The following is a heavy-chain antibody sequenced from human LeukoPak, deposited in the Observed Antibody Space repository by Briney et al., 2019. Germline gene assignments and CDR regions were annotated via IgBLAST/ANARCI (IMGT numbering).Heavy chain of an antibody. CDR3: AREFVYARGMDI. D-gene: IGHD2/OR15-2a*01. CDR1: GFTFSSYS. V-gene: IGHV3-21*01. J-gene: IGHJ6*03. CDR2: ISSSSSYI. Sequence: GGSLRLSCAASGFTFSSYSMNWVRHAPGKGLEWVSSISSSSSYIYYADSVKGRFTISRDNAKESLYLQMNSRRVEDTAVYYCAREFVYARGMDIWGKGTTVTISS.